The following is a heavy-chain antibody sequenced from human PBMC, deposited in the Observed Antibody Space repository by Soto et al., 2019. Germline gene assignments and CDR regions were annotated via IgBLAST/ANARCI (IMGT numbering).Heavy chain of an antibody. CDR3: ARQGSNGAYYYYGMDV. V-gene: IGHV5-51*01. D-gene: IGHD2-8*01. Sequence: GESLKISCNGSGYRFSSYWISWVRQMPWKGLEWMGIIYPGDSDTRYSPSFQGQVTMSVDKSNNTAYLHWSSLKASDTAMYYCARQGSNGAYYYYGMDVWGQGTTVTVPS. J-gene: IGHJ6*02. CDR2: IYPGDSDT. CDR1: GYRFSSYW.